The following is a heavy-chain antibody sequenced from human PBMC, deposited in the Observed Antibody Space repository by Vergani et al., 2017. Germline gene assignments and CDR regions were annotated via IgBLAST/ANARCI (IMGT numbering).Heavy chain of an antibody. V-gene: IGHV3-21*01. CDR2: ISSSSSYI. CDR3: ARRYGGRWTPGGMDV. J-gene: IGHJ6*02. CDR1: GFTFSSYS. Sequence: EVQLVESGGGLVKPGGSLRLSCAASGFTFSSYSMHWVRQAPGKGLEWVSSISSSSSYIYYADSVKGRFTISRDNAKNSLYLQMNSLRAEDTAVYYCARRYGGRWTPGGMDVWGQGTTVTVSS. D-gene: IGHD4-17*01.